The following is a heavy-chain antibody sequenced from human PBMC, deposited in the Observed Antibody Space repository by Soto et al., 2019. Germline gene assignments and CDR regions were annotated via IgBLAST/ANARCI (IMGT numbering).Heavy chain of an antibody. V-gene: IGHV3-30-3*01. Sequence: QVQLVESGGGVVQPGRSLRLSCAASGFTFSSYAMHWVRQAPGKGLEWVAVISYDGSNKYYADSVKGRFTISRDNSKNTLYLQMNRLRAEDTAVYYCARDITLSGYTLDYWGQGTLVTVSS. CDR1: GFTFSSYA. CDR3: ARDITLSGYTLDY. J-gene: IGHJ4*02. D-gene: IGHD5-18*01. CDR2: ISYDGSNK.